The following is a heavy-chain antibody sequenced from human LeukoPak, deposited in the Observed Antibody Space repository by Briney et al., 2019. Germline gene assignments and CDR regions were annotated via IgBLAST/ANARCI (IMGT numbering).Heavy chain of an antibody. CDR1: GSTFSSYT. J-gene: IGHJ5*02. CDR3: AKKVVPTAKEWRFDP. Sequence: GASVKVSCKTSGSTFSSYTISWVRQAPGQGLEWMGRIIPVLDVANYAQKFQGRVTITADESTSTAYMELSSLRSEDTAVYYCAKKVVPTAKEWRFDPWGQGTLVTVSS. CDR2: IIPVLDVA. D-gene: IGHD2-2*01. V-gene: IGHV1-69*02.